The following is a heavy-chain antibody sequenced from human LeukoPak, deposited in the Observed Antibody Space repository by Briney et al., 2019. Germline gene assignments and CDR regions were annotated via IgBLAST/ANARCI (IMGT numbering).Heavy chain of an antibody. CDR1: GFTVSSNY. CDR3: ARDAKRGYSYGLIDY. J-gene: IGHJ4*02. D-gene: IGHD5-18*01. V-gene: IGHV3-53*05. CDR2: IYSGGST. Sequence: GGSLRLSCAASGFTVSSNYMSWVRQAPGKGLEWVSVIYSGGSTYYADSVKGRFTISRDNSKNTLYLQMNSLRAEDTAVYYCARDAKRGYSYGLIDYWGQGTLVTVSS.